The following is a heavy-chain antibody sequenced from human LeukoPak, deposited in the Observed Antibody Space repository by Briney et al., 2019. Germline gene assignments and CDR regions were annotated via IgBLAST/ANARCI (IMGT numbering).Heavy chain of an antibody. CDR1: GFXFSSYE. CDR3: ARVFVGENFDY. V-gene: IGHV3-48*03. D-gene: IGHD1-14*01. CDR2: ISYTGSNK. Sequence: GGSLRLSCGASGFXFSSYEINWVRQAPGKGLEWLSYISYTGSNKYYADSVKGRFTISRDNAKNSLYLQMNSLRAEDTAVYFCARVFVGENFDYWGQGTLVTVSS. J-gene: IGHJ4*02.